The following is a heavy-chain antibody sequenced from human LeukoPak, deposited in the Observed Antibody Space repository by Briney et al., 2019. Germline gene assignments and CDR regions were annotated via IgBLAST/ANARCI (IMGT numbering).Heavy chain of an antibody. V-gene: IGHV3-21*01. Sequence: GGSLRLSCAASRFTFSSYSMNWVRQAPGKGLEWVSSISSSSSYIYYADSVKGRFTISRDNAKNSLYLQMNSLRAEDTAVYYCARGLEYGYHLDYWGQGTLVTVSS. CDR2: ISSSSSYI. J-gene: IGHJ4*02. CDR3: ARGLEYGYHLDY. CDR1: RFTFSSYS. D-gene: IGHD4-17*01.